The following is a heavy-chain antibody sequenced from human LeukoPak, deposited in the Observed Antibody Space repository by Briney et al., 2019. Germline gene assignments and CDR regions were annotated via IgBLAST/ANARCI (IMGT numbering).Heavy chain of an antibody. V-gene: IGHV3-7*01. CDR2: IKQDGSEK. CDR1: GFTLSSYW. CDR3: ARHSRAIVGATVYRGYLDY. D-gene: IGHD1-26*01. J-gene: IGHJ4*02. Sequence: GGSLRLSCAASGFTLSSYWMSWVRQAPGKGLEWVANIKQDGSEKYYVDSVKGRFTISRDNAKNSLYLQMNSLRAEDTAVYYCARHSRAIVGATVYRGYLDYWGQGTLVTVSS.